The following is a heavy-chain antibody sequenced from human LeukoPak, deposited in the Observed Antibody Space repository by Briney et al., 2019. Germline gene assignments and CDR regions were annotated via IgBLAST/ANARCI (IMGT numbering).Heavy chain of an antibody. Sequence: GGSLRLSCTTSGFSFGDYAMNWVRQAPGKGLEWVSYISSSSSTIYYADSVKGRFTISRDNAKNSLYLQMNSLRAEDTAVYYCARSPKGYYDILTGYYGLQYYFDYWGQGTLVTVSS. CDR2: ISSSSSTI. CDR3: ARSPKGYYDILTGYYGLQYYFDY. D-gene: IGHD3-9*01. CDR1: GFSFGDYA. J-gene: IGHJ4*02. V-gene: IGHV3-48*01.